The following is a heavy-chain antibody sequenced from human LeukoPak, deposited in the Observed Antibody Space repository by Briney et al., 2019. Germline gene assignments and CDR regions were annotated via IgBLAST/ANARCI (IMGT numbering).Heavy chain of an antibody. CDR3: ARDKEEGSSSGSIFDI. D-gene: IGHD1-26*01. J-gene: IGHJ3*02. CDR1: GFTFSSFA. CDR2: ISGSGDNT. Sequence: GGSLRLSCAASGFTFSSFAMSWVRQAPGKGLEWVSAISGSGDNTYYADSVKGRFTISRDNSKDTLYLQMNSLRAEDTAVYYCARDKEEGSSSGSIFDIWGQGTMVTVSS. V-gene: IGHV3-23*01.